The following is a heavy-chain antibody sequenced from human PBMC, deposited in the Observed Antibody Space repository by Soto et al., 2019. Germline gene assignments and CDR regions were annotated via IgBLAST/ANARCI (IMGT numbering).Heavy chain of an antibody. D-gene: IGHD5-18*01. J-gene: IGHJ2*01. CDR3: AIEIHRGIQLWYFDL. CDR2: IIPIFGTV. V-gene: IGHV1-69*12. Sequence: QVQLVQSGAEVKKPGSSVKVSCKASGGTFSNYPISWVRQAPGQGLEWMGGIIPIFGTVNYAQKFQGRVTIRADEPTATAVLERSSLISADTAVYHYAIEIHRGIQLWYFDLWCRGTLVSVSS. CDR1: GGTFSNYP.